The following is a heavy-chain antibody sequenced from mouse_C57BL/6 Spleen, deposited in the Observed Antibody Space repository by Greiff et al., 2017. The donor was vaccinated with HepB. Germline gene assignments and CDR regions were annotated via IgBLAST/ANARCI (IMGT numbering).Heavy chain of an antibody. CDR2: IDPSDSET. V-gene: IGHV1-52*01. CDR1: GYTFTSYW. D-gene: IGHD1-1*01. J-gene: IGHJ2*01. Sequence: QVQLQQPGAELVRPGSSVKLSCKASGYTFTSYWMHWVKQRPIQGLEWIGNIDPSDSETHYNQKFKDKATLTVDKSSSTAYMQPSSLTSEDSAVYYCARWDTVVAGLDYWGQGTTRTVSS. CDR3: ARWDTVVAGLDY.